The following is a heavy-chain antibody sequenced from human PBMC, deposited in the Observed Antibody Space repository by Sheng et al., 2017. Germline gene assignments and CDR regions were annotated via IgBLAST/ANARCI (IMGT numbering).Heavy chain of an antibody. V-gene: IGHV1-18*01. J-gene: IGHJ3*02. CDR1: GYTFSTYG. CDR3: ARKPHQGALDI. Sequence: QVQLVQSGAEVKKPGASVKVSCKASGYTFSTYGISWVRQAPGQGLEWMGWISAYNGNTDYAQKVQDRVTLTTDTSTTTAYMELRSLSSDDTAVYYCARKPHQGALDIWGQGTVVTVSS. CDR2: ISAYNGNT.